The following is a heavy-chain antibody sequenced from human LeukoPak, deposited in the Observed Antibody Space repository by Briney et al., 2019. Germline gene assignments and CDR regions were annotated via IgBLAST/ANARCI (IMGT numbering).Heavy chain of an antibody. CDR3: AREATMTTVVTGSGYYYYYMDV. CDR2: IYTSGST. CDR1: GGSISSSSYY. Sequence: PSETLSLTCTVSGGSISSSSYYWGWIRQPPGKGLEWIGRIYTSGSTNYNPSLKSRVTISVDTSKNQFSLKLSSVTAADTAVYYCAREATMTTVVTGSGYYYYYMDVWGKGTTVTVSS. V-gene: IGHV4-39*07. D-gene: IGHD4-23*01. J-gene: IGHJ6*03.